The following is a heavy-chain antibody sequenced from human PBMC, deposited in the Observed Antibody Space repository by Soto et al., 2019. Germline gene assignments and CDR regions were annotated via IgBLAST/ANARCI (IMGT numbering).Heavy chain of an antibody. CDR3: ATHRTTRFVN. Sequence: GGSLRLSCAASGFTFSSYAMRWVRQAPGKGLEWVAVISYDGSNKYYADSVKGRFTISRDNSKNALYLQMNSLRAEDTAVYYCATHRTTRFVNWGQGALVTVST. D-gene: IGHD4-17*01. V-gene: IGHV3-30-3*01. CDR1: GFTFSSYA. CDR2: ISYDGSNK. J-gene: IGHJ4*02.